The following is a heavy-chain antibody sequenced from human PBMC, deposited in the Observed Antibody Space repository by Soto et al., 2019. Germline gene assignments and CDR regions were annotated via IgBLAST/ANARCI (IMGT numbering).Heavy chain of an antibody. CDR2: ISWDGGST. CDR3: AKDAARPGSVYYYGMDV. Sequence: LRLSCAASGFTFDDYTMHWVRQAPGKGLEWVSLISWDGGSTYYADSVKGRFTISRDNSKNSLYLQMNSLRTEDTALYYCAKDAARPGSVYYYGMDVWGQGTTVTVS. CDR1: GFTFDDYT. D-gene: IGHD3-10*01. V-gene: IGHV3-43*01. J-gene: IGHJ6*02.